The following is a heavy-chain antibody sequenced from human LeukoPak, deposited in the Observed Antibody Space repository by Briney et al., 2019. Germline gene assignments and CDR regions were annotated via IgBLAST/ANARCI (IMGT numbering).Heavy chain of an antibody. D-gene: IGHD3-10*01. J-gene: IGHJ4*02. CDR2: IMPIIGLE. CDR1: GGTFSSYG. CDR3: GRDSGDYGSGSYPPDY. Sequence: SVKVSCKASGGTFSSYGIRSYGITWVRQAPGQGLEWMGRIMPIIGLENYAQKFQGRVTMTADTSTGTAYMELSSLSSDDTAVYYCGRDSGDYGSGSYPPDYWGQGTQVFVSS. V-gene: IGHV1-69*04.